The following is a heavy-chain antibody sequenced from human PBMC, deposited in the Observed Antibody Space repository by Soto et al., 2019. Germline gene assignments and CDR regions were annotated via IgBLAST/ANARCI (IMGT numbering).Heavy chain of an antibody. CDR3: ARVRFLEWLLPVLDYFAS. V-gene: IGHV3-11*06. J-gene: IGHJ4*02. D-gene: IGHD3-3*01. CDR1: GFTFSDYY. CDR2: ISSSSSYT. Sequence: GGSLRLSCAASGFTFSDYYMRWIRQAPGKGLEWVSYISSSSSYTNYADSVKGRFAISRDNAKNSLYLQMNSLRAEDTAVYYCARVRFLEWLLPVLDYFASWGQGTLAPV.